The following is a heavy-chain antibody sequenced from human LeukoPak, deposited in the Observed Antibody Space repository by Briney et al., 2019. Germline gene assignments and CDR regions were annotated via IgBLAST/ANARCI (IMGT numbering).Heavy chain of an antibody. D-gene: IGHD3-3*01. CDR3: ATEVGRFLEWSDAFDI. CDR1: GYTLTELS. Sequence: ASVKVSCKVSGYTLTELSMHWVRQAPGKGLEWMGGFDPEDGETIHAQKFQGRVTMTEDTSTDTAYMELSSLRSEDTAMYYCATEVGRFLEWSDAFDIWGQGTMVTVSS. CDR2: FDPEDGET. J-gene: IGHJ3*02. V-gene: IGHV1-24*01.